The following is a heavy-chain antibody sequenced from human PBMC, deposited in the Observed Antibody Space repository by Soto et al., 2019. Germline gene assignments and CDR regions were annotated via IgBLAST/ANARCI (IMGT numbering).Heavy chain of an antibody. CDR3: ARDPSVVVVAATPYYYYGMDV. J-gene: IGHJ6*02. Sequence: GGSLRLSCAASGFSFSTSSMAWVRQPPGKGLEWVSAISPSASDTLYADSVKGRFTISRDNAKNSLYLQMNSLRAEDTAVYYCARDPSVVVVAATPYYYYGMDVWGQGTTVTVSS. CDR1: GFSFSTSS. D-gene: IGHD2-15*01. CDR2: ISPSASDT. V-gene: IGHV3-23*01.